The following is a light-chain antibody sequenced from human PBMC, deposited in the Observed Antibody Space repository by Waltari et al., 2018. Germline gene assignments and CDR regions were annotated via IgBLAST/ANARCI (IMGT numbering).Light chain of an antibody. Sequence: QSALTPPASVSGSPVPSITISWSGTDSDVSLYTYVSCYQQHPGKAPKVISYDVSERPSGVSNRFSGSKSGNTAYLTISGLQAEDEADYYCNSYTGSSSWVFGGGTKLTV. V-gene: IGLV2-14*03. CDR3: NSYTGSSSWV. CDR1: DSDVSLYTY. CDR2: DVS. J-gene: IGLJ3*02.